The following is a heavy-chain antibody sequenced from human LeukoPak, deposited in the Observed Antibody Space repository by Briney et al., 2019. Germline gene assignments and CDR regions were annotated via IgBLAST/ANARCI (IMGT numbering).Heavy chain of an antibody. D-gene: IGHD3-22*01. CDR1: GDSISSYY. CDR2: ISASGST. J-gene: IGHJ4*02. Sequence: PSETLSLTCTVSGDSISSYYWNWIRQPPGRGLEWVGYISASGSTNFNPSLKSRLTISIDMSKNQFSLKLSSVTAADTAVYYCATSSQSYESSGFYPYWGQGTLVTVSS. V-gene: IGHV4-59*01. CDR3: ATSSQSYESSGFYPY.